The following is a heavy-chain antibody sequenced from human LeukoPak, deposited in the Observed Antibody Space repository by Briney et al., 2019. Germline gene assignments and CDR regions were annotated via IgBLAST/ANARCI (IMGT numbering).Heavy chain of an antibody. Sequence: SETLSLTGTVSGGSFSGSTYYWGWLRQPPGKGLEWIGSIYYSGSTYYNPSLKSRVTMSVDTSKNQFSLKLSSVTAADTAVYYCARGTTHAAAPTDYWGQGTLVTVSS. CDR3: ARGTTHAAAPTDY. CDR1: GGSFSGSTYY. J-gene: IGHJ4*02. V-gene: IGHV4-39*01. CDR2: IYYSGST. D-gene: IGHD1-7*01.